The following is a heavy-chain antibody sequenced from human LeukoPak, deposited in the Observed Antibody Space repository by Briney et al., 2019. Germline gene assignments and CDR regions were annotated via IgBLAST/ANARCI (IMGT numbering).Heavy chain of an antibody. CDR2: IWYDGSSK. CDR3: ARDPPTRQHTNSFSLDY. CDR1: GFTFSSYA. J-gene: IGHJ4*02. Sequence: PGRSLRLSCAASGFTFSSYAMHWVRQAPGKGLQWVAVIWYDGSSKYYADSVKGRFTISRDNSKNTLYLQLNSLRADDTAVYYCARDPPTRQHTNSFSLDYWGQGTLVTVSS. D-gene: IGHD6-13*01. V-gene: IGHV3-33*01.